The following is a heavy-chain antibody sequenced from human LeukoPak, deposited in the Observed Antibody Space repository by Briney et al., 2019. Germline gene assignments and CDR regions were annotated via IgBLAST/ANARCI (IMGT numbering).Heavy chain of an antibody. Sequence: GGSLRLSCAASGFTFGSYSMNWVRPAPGKGLEWVSSISSSSSYIYYADSVKGRFTISRDNAKNSLYLQMNSLRAEDTAVYYCARDTSVMVAMGHIQYYYYYGMDVWGQGTTVTVSS. CDR1: GFTFGSYS. D-gene: IGHD5-12*01. CDR2: ISSSSSYI. J-gene: IGHJ6*02. CDR3: ARDTSVMVAMGHIQYYYYYGMDV. V-gene: IGHV3-21*01.